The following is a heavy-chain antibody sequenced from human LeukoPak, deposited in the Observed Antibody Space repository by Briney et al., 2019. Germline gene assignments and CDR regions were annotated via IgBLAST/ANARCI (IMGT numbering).Heavy chain of an antibody. CDR1: GFTVSSNY. V-gene: IGHV3-53*01. CDR2: IYSGGST. CDR3: AEDRFKGGNSKYYFDY. J-gene: IGHJ4*02. Sequence: GGSLRLSCAASGFTVSSNYMSWVRQAPGKGLEWVSVIYSGGSTYYADSVKGRFTISRDNSKNTLYLQMNSLRAEDTAVYYCAEDRFKGGNSKYYFDYWGQGTLVTVSS. D-gene: IGHD4-23*01.